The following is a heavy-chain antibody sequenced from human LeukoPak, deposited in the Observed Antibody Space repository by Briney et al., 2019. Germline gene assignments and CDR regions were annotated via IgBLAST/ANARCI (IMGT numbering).Heavy chain of an antibody. J-gene: IGHJ5*02. CDR2: INTHNGNT. Sequence: ASVTVSCKASGYIFTSNGINWVRQAPGQGLEWMGWINTHNGNTDYAQKLQGRVTMTTDTSTTTAYMELRSLRSDDTAVYYCARDRQTNWFDPWGQGTLVTVSS. CDR1: GYIFTSNG. V-gene: IGHV1-18*01. CDR3: ARDRQTNWFDP.